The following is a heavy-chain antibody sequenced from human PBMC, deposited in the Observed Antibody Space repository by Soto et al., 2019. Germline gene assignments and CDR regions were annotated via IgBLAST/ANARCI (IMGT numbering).Heavy chain of an antibody. V-gene: IGHV3-74*01. CDR2: INDDGIST. D-gene: IGHD1-1*01. CDR3: TRAPRSTSTGTGAF. Sequence: GGSLRLSCAASGFTFSMYWMHWVRQVPGKGPEWVSRINDDGISTNYADSVKGRFTISRDNAKNTLYRQVSALRVEDAACYYCTRAPRSTSTGTGAFWGQGTLVTVSS. J-gene: IGHJ4*02. CDR1: GFTFSMYW.